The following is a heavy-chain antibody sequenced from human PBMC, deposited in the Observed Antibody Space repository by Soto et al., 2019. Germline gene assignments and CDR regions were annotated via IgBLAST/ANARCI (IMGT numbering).Heavy chain of an antibody. CDR3: ARQAVDYVWGSYRSRRYYYYYGMDV. V-gene: IGHV5-51*01. J-gene: IGHJ6*02. D-gene: IGHD3-16*02. Sequence: PGGSLMIPCKGSGYSFTNYWIGWVRQMPAKGLEWMGIIYPGDSDTRYSPSFQGQVTISADKSISTAYLQWSSLKASDTAMYYCARQAVDYVWGSYRSRRYYYYYGMDVWGQGTTVTVSS. CDR2: IYPGDSDT. CDR1: GYSFTNYW.